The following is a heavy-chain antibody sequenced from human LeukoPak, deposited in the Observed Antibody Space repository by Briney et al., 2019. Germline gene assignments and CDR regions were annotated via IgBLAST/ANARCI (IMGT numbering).Heavy chain of an antibody. Sequence: VASVKVSCKASGYTFTDYYMHWVRQAPGQGLEWMGWINPNSGGTNYAQKFQGRVTMTRDTSISTAYMELSRLRSDDTAVYYCARAVRTVGATRRIDYWGQGTLVTVSS. CDR1: GYTFTDYY. J-gene: IGHJ4*02. CDR2: INPNSGGT. CDR3: ARAVRTVGATRRIDY. D-gene: IGHD1-26*01. V-gene: IGHV1-2*02.